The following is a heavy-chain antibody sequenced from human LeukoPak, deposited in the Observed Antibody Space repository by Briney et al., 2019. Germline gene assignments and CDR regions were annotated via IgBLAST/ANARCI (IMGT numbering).Heavy chain of an antibody. Sequence: GASVKVSCKGSGYSFTSYWIGWVRQMSGKGLEWMGIIYPGDSDTRYSPSFQGQVTISADKSISTAYLQWSSLKASDTAMYYCARLTKYCSGATCYQKYYFDYWGQGTLVTVAS. V-gene: IGHV5-51*01. CDR2: IYPGDSDT. J-gene: IGHJ4*02. CDR1: GYSFTSYW. D-gene: IGHD2-15*01. CDR3: ARLTKYCSGATCYQKYYFDY.